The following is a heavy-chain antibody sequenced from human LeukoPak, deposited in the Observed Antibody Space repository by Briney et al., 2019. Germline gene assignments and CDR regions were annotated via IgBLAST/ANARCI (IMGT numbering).Heavy chain of an antibody. J-gene: IGHJ4*02. D-gene: IGHD1-20*01. V-gene: IGHV1-69*01. Sequence: SVKVSCKASGGTSSSYAISWVRQAPGQGLEWMGGIIPIFGTANYAQKFQGRVTITADESTSTAYMELSSLRSEDTAVYYCAREPHPWYNWNDGGVFDYWGQGTLVTVSS. CDR3: AREPHPWYNWNDGGVFDY. CDR1: GGTSSSYA. CDR2: IIPIFGTA.